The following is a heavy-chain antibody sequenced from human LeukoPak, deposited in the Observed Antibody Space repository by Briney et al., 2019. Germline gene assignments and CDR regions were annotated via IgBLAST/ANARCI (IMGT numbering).Heavy chain of an antibody. D-gene: IGHD3-10*01. Sequence: PGGSLRLSCAASGFTFSSYAMSWVRQAPGKGLEWVSAISGSGGSTYYADSVKGRFTISRDNSKNTLYLQMNSLRAEDTAVYYCAKDSSPIYALWFGESYYFDYWGQGTLVTVSS. J-gene: IGHJ4*02. CDR3: AKDSSPIYALWFGESYYFDY. V-gene: IGHV3-23*01. CDR2: ISGSGGST. CDR1: GFTFSSYA.